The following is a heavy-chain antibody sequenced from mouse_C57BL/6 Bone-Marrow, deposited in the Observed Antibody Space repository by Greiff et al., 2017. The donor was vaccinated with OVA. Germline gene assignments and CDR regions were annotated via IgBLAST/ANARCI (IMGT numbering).Heavy chain of an antibody. D-gene: IGHD3-1*01. V-gene: IGHV1-4*01. CDR2: INPSSGYT. CDR3: ARCGPGDFAY. J-gene: IGHJ3*01. CDR1: GYTFTSYT. Sequence: VQLQESGAELARPGASVKMSCKASGYTFTSYTMHWVKQRPGQGLEWIGYINPSSGYTKYNQKFKDKATLTADKSSSTAYMQLSSLTSEDSAVYYCARCGPGDFAYWGQGTLVTVSA.